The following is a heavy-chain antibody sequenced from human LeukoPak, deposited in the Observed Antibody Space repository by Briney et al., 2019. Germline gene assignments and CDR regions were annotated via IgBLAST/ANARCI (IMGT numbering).Heavy chain of an antibody. CDR1: GFTFSSYA. Sequence: GSLRLSCAASGFTFSSYAMSWVRQAPGKGLEWVSALSGSGGSTYHADSAKGRFTISRDNSKNTLSLQMNSLRAEDTAVYYCAKERAGRGITVFDYWGQGTLVTVSS. CDR3: AKERAGRGITVFDY. V-gene: IGHV3-23*01. CDR2: LSGSGGST. D-gene: IGHD3-10*01. J-gene: IGHJ4*02.